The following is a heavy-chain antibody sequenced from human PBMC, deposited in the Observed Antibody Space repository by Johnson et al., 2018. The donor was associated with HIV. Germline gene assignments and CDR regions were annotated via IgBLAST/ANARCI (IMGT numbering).Heavy chain of an antibody. V-gene: IGHV3-15*01. J-gene: IGHJ3*02. CDR1: GFTLTNAR. Sequence: VQLVESGGGLVKPGGSLRLSCAASGFTLTNARMKWVRQAPGKGLEWVGHTKSKREGGTTDYAAPVKGRFSISRDDSKNTLYLQMNSLKTEDTAVYYCTTGKDIWGQGTMVTVSS. CDR3: TTGKDI. CDR2: TKSKREGGTT.